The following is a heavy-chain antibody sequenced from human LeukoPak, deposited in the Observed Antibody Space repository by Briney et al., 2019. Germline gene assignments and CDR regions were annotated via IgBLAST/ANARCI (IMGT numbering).Heavy chain of an antibody. CDR3: ARHEEYSSSWDYYYYMDV. V-gene: IGHV4-34*01. CDR2: INDSGST. J-gene: IGHJ6*03. CDR1: GGSFSGYY. D-gene: IGHD6-13*01. Sequence: SETLSLTCAVYGGSFSGYYWSWIRQPPGKGLEWIGEINDSGSTNYNPSLKSRVTISVDTSKNQFSLKLSSVTAADTAVYYCARHEEYSSSWDYYYYMDVWGKGTTVTVSS.